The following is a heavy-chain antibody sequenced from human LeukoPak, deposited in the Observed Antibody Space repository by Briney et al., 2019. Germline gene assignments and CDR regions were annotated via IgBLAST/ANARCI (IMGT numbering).Heavy chain of an antibody. D-gene: IGHD2-15*01. CDR3: ATAGGDGSRMGFDP. Sequence: GGSLRLSCADSGFTFSRYSMHWVRQTPGKGLVWVSCISADGSVTRYADSVKGRFTISRDNTKSTLYLQMHSLRAEDTAVYYCATAGGDGSRMGFDPWGQGTLVTVSS. V-gene: IGHV3-74*01. CDR1: GFTFSRYS. J-gene: IGHJ5*02. CDR2: ISADGSVT.